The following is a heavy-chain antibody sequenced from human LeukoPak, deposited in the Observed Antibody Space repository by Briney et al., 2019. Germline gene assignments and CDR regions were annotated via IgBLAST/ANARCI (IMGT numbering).Heavy chain of an antibody. CDR2: IYYSGST. D-gene: IGHD1-26*01. CDR3: ARGGGSYYGVDY. Sequence: SETLSLTCTVSGGSISSSSYYWSWIRQPPGKGLEWIGYIYYSGSTNYNPSLKSRVTISVDTSKNQFSLKLSSVTAADTAVYYCARGGGSYYGVDYWGQGTLVTVSS. J-gene: IGHJ4*02. V-gene: IGHV4-61*01. CDR1: GGSISSSSYY.